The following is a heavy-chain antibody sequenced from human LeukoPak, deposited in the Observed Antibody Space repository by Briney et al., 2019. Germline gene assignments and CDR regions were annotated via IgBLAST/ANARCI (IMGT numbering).Heavy chain of an antibody. CDR2: IYYSGST. CDR1: GGSISSYY. J-gene: IGHJ6*02. D-gene: IGHD5-24*01. V-gene: IGHV4-59*01. CDR3: AREGGDGYNLGDYYYGMDV. Sequence: SGTLSLTCTVSGGSISSYYWSWIRQPPGKGLEWIGYIYYSGSTNYNPSLKSRVTISVDTSKNQFSLKLSSVTAADTAVYYCAREGGDGYNLGDYYYGMDVWGQGTTVTVSS.